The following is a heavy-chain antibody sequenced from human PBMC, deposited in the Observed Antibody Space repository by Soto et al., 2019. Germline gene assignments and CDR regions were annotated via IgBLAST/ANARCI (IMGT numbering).Heavy chain of an antibody. CDR3: ARVPDY. Sequence: PSETLSLTCAVSGGSISSGGYSGSWMRQPPGKGLEWIGYIYHSGSTYYNPSLKSRVTISVDRSKNQFSLKLSSVTAADTAVYYCARVPDYWGQGTLVTVSS. CDR2: IYHSGST. J-gene: IGHJ4*02. V-gene: IGHV4-30-2*01. CDR1: GGSISSGGYS.